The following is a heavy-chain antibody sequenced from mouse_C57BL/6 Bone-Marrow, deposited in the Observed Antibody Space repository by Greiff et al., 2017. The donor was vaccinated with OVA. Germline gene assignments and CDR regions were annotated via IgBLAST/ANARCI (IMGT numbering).Heavy chain of an antibody. V-gene: IGHV5-17*01. CDR3: ARINYWYFDV. CDR1: GFTFSDYG. J-gene: IGHJ1*03. Sequence: EVKLVESGGGLVKPGGSLKLSCAASGFTFSDYGMHWVRQAPEKGLEWVAYISSGSSTIYYADTVKGRFTISRDNATNTLFLQMTSLRSEDTAMYYCARINYWYFDVWGTGTTVTVSS. CDR2: ISSGSSTI.